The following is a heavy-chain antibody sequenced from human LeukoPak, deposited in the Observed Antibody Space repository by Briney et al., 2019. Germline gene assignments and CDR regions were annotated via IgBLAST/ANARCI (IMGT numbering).Heavy chain of an antibody. D-gene: IGHD6-6*01. V-gene: IGHV1-69*06. CDR1: GGTFSSYA. Sequence: ASVKVSCKASGGTFSSYAISWVRQAPGQGLEWMGGIIPIFGTANYAQKFQGRVTITADKSTSTAYMELSSLRSEDTAVYYCASESSPSSSSQHYYYYYMDVWGKGTTVTVSS. CDR2: IIPIFGTA. CDR3: ASESSPSSSSQHYYYYYMDV. J-gene: IGHJ6*03.